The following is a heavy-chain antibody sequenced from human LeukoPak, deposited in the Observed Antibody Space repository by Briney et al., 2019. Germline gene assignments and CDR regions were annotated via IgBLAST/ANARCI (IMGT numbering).Heavy chain of an antibody. CDR2: INHSGST. CDR1: GGSFSGYY. CDR3: ARVLSGGNTEYFDY. D-gene: IGHD4-23*01. V-gene: IGHV4-34*01. Sequence: SETLSLTCAVYGGSFSGYYWSWIRQTPGKGLEWIGEINHSGSTNYSPSLKNRVTLSVDTSKNQFSLKLSSVTAADTAVYFCARVLSGGNTEYFDYWGQGTLVTVSS. J-gene: IGHJ4*02.